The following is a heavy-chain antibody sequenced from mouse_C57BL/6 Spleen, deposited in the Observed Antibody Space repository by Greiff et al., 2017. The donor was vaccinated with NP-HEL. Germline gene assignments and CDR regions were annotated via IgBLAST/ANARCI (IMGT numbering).Heavy chain of an antibody. CDR1: GFTFSNYW. V-gene: IGHV6-3*01. CDR2: IRLKSDNYAT. Sequence: EVQVVESGGGLVQPGGSMKLSCVASGFTFSNYWMTWVRQSPEKGLEWVAQIRLKSDNYATHYAESVKGRFTISRDDSKSSVYLQMNNLRAEDTGIYYCTRTAQATSPFAYWGQGTLVTVSA. D-gene: IGHD3-2*02. J-gene: IGHJ3*01. CDR3: TRTAQATSPFAY.